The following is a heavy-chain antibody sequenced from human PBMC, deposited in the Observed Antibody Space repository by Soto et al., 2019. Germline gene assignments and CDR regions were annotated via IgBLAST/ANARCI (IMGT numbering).Heavy chain of an antibody. CDR1: GGPISSSSYY. V-gene: IGHV4-39*01. D-gene: IGHD5-18*01. Sequence: TVSGGPISSSSYYWGWIRQAPGKGLEWLATIYYTGYTYHNPSLKSHVTISVDTSKNQFSLKLTSVTAADTALYYCARSAIATHWFFDLWGRGTLVTVSS. CDR2: IYYTGYT. J-gene: IGHJ2*01. CDR3: ARSAIATHWFFDL.